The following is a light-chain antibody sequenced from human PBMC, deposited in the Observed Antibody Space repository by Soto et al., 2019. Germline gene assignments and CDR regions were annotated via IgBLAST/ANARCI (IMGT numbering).Light chain of an antibody. CDR2: EFS. CDR1: SSDVGGYRY. Sequence: QSVLTQPASVSGSPGQSITISCTGTSSDVGGYRYVSWFQHHPGKAPKLIIYEFSNRPSGISDRFSGSKSGNTASLTISGLRAEDEADYYCNSYTSTTPYVFGTGTKVTVL. CDR3: NSYTSTTPYV. J-gene: IGLJ1*01. V-gene: IGLV2-14*01.